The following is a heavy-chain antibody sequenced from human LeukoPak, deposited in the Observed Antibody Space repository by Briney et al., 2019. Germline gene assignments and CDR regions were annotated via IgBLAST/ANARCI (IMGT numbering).Heavy chain of an antibody. J-gene: IGHJ6*02. CDR2: IYPGDSDT. D-gene: IGHD6-13*01. CDR3: ARHSLGAAAGPPYYYGMDV. V-gene: IGHV5-51*01. CDR1: GYSFPSYW. Sequence: GESLKISCKGSGYSFPSYWIGRVRQMPGKSLEWMGIIYPGDSDTRYSPSFQGQVTISADKSISNAYLQWSSLKASDTAMYYCARHSLGAAAGPPYYYGMDVWGQGTTVTVSS.